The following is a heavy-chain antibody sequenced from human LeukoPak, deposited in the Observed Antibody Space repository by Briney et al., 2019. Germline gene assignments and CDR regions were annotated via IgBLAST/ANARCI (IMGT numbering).Heavy chain of an antibody. CDR1: GDSVSSNSGT. J-gene: IGHJ4*02. Sequence: SQTLSLTCAISGDSVSSNSGTWTWIRQSPSRGLEWLGRTYYRSMWYNDYAVSVKGRIVINPDPSKNQFSLHLNSVTPEDTAVYYCARGSSSISWYFDYWGQGTLVTVSS. CDR2: TYYRSMWYN. CDR3: ARGSSSISWYFDY. V-gene: IGHV6-1*01. D-gene: IGHD6-13*01.